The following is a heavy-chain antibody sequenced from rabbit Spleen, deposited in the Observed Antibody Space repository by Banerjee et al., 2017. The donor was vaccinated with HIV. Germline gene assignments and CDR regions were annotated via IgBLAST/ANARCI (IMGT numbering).Heavy chain of an antibody. J-gene: IGHJ6*01. CDR1: GFSFSSSDY. V-gene: IGHV1S40*01. Sequence: QSLEESGGDLVKPGASLTLTCTASGFSFSSSDYMCWVRQAPGKGLEWIACIVSGSSGFTYFASWAKGRFAISKTSSTTVTRQMTSRTAADTATYFCARDTASSFSSYGMDLGGPGTLVTVS. CDR3: ARDTASSFSSYGMDL. D-gene: IGHD8-1*01. CDR2: IVSGSSGFT.